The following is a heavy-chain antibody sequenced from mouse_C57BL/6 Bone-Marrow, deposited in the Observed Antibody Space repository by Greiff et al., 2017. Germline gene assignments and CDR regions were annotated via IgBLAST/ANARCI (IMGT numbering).Heavy chain of an antibody. V-gene: IGHV1-62-2*01. CDR2: VYPGSGSI. CDR3: ARHEGYGYVVAY. J-gene: IGHJ3*01. Sequence: QVQLQQSGAELVKPGASVKLSCKASGYTFTEYTIHWVKQRSGQGLEWIGWVYPGSGSIKYNEKFKDKATLTADKSSSTAYMELSRLTSEDSAVYVCARHEGYGYVVAYWGQGTLVTVSA. CDR1: GYTFTEYT. D-gene: IGHD2-2*01.